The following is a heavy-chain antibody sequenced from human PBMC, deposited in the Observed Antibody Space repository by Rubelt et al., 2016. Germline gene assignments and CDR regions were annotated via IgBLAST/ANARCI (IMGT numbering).Heavy chain of an antibody. CDR2: INHSGST. CDR3: AREGGSYVDY. CDR1: GGSFSGYY. D-gene: IGHD1-26*01. J-gene: IGHJ4*02. Sequence: QVQLQQWGAGLLKPSETLSLTCAVYGGSFSGYYWSWIRQPPGKGLEWIGEINHSGSTNYNPSLKSRVTISVDTSKNQFSLKLSSVTAADTAVYYCAREGGSYVDYWGQGTLVTVSS. V-gene: IGHV4-34*01.